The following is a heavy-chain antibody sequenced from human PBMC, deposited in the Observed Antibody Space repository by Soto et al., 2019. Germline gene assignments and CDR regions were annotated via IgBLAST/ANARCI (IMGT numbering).Heavy chain of an antibody. V-gene: IGHV3-23*01. CDR2: LSSRGFST. CDR1: GFTFNDYA. CDR3: ARDRAVYCSNGICLAAFDI. Sequence: EVQLLESGGDVVQPGGSLRLSCAASGFTFNDYALTWVRQVPGKGLEWVSSLSSRGFSTHYAESVKGRFTISRDNIKNTGYLQMNSLRAEDTAVYYCARDRAVYCSNGICLAAFDIWGQGTPVAVSS. J-gene: IGHJ3*02. D-gene: IGHD2-8*01.